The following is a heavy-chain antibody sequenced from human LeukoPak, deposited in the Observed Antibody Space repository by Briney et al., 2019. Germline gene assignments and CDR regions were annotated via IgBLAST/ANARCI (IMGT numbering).Heavy chain of an antibody. CDR2: ISYDGSNK. CDR3: AKVLRGYFDY. CDR1: GFTFSSYG. V-gene: IGHV3-30*18. Sequence: GRSLRLSCAAAGFTFSSYGMHWVRQAPGEGLEWVAVISYDGSNKYYADSVKGRFTISRDNSKNTLYLQMNSLRAEDTAVYYCAKVLRGYFDYWGQGTLVTVSS. D-gene: IGHD2/OR15-2a*01. J-gene: IGHJ4*02.